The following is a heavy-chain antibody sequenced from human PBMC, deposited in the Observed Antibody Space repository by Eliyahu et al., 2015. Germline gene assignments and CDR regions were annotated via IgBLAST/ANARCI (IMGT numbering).Heavy chain of an antibody. D-gene: IGHD4-23*01. CDR3: ARSAAYRGHSDGNWFDP. CDR1: GYSFTNYW. CDR2: IYPGDSDT. Sequence: EMQLVQSGAEVKKPGESLKISCKGSGYSFTNYWIGWVRQMPGKGLEWMGIIYPGDSDTRYSPSFQGQVTISTDKSITTAYLQWNSLKASDTAMYYCARSAAYRGHSDGNWFDPWGQGTLVTVSS. V-gene: IGHV5-51*01. J-gene: IGHJ5*02.